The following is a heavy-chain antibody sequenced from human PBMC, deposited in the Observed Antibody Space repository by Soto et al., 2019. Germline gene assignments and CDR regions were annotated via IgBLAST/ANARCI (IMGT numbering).Heavy chain of an antibody. V-gene: IGHV4-28*01. CDR1: GYSIGTTNY. J-gene: IGHJ4*02. CDR3: ARLGVARGVIDY. Sequence: QVQLQESGPGLVKPSDTLSLTCAVSGYSIGTTNYWGWVREPPGKGLEWLGYIDYSGSTYYNPSLQSRVTMSVDTSKNQFSLKLSSVTAVDTAVYHCARLGVARGVIDYWSQGALVTVSS. D-gene: IGHD3-10*01. CDR2: IDYSGST.